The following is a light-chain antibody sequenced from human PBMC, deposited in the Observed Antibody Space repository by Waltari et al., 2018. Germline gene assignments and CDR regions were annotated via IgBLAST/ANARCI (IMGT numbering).Light chain of an antibody. V-gene: IGKV4-1*01. CDR3: HQCYSTPLS. J-gene: IGKJ4*01. CDR1: QSILSNFNNKNY. Sequence: DIVITQAPDYMAVSLSDPAINTRKSNQSILSNFNNKNYLSWYQQKPGQPPKLLIYWASTRQSGVPDRFSGSGSETNFTLTISSLQPEDVAAYYCHQCYSTPLSFGGGTKVEI. CDR2: WAS.